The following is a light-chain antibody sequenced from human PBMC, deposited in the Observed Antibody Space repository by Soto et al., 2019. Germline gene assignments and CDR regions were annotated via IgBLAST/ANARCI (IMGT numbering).Light chain of an antibody. CDR1: QTVSDRY. Sequence: EIVMTQSASTLSLSLGESVTISCRASQTVSDRYFAWFQQKPGQTPRLLIYGASTRAAGVPDRFSGSGSGTDFSLTISRLEPEDFAVYYCLQYFSSPWTFGQGTKVEV. J-gene: IGKJ1*01. CDR3: LQYFSSPWT. V-gene: IGKV3-20*01. CDR2: GAS.